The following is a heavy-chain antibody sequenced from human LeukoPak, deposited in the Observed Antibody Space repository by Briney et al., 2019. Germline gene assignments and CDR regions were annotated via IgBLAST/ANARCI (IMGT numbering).Heavy chain of an antibody. CDR1: GGSISTYY. CDR3: ARHPFSDGFDI. J-gene: IGHJ3*02. Sequence: SETLSLTCTVSGGSISTYYWSWIRQPPGKGLEWIAYVYSSGHTNYNPSLKGRATISVDTSKNQFSLKVNSVTAADTAVYYCARHPFSDGFDIWGQGTMVTVSS. V-gene: IGHV4-59*08. CDR2: VYSSGHT.